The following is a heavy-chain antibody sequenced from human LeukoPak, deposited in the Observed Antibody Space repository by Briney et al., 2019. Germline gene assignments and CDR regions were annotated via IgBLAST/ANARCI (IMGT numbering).Heavy chain of an antibody. D-gene: IGHD3-22*01. V-gene: IGHV1-18*01. CDR3: ARPTAAGIVVVRYAFDI. Sequence: ASVKVSCKASGYTFTSYGISWVRQAPGQGLEWMGWISAYNGNTNYAQKFQGRVTMTRDTSISTAYMELSRLRSDDTAVYYCARPTAAGIVVVRYAFDIWGQGTMVTVSS. CDR1: GYTFTSYG. CDR2: ISAYNGNT. J-gene: IGHJ3*02.